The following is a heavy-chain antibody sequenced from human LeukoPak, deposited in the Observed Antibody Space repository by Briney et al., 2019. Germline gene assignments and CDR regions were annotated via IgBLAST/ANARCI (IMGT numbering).Heavy chain of an antibody. CDR3: ARPTYNYGTDY. Sequence: ASETLSLTCTVSSGSISSSYYWGWMRQPPGKGLEWIGTTYYSVTTYYNPSLKSRVTISVDTSKNQFSLKLSSVTAADTAVYYCARPTYNYGTDYWGQGTLVTVSS. CDR2: TYYSVTT. J-gene: IGHJ4*02. V-gene: IGHV4-39*01. CDR1: SGSISSSYY. D-gene: IGHD5-18*01.